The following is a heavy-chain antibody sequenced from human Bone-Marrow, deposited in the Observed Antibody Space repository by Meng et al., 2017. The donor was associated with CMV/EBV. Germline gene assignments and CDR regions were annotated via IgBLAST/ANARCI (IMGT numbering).Heavy chain of an antibody. CDR3: ARGYYYDSSGYPDLDY. V-gene: IGHV1-2*02. D-gene: IGHD3-22*01. J-gene: IGHJ4*02. Sequence: ASVKVSCKASENTFSGYYIHWVRQAPGQGLEWMGWINPNSGGTNYAQKFQGRVTVTRDTSISTAYMELSRLRSDDTAVYYCARGYYYDSSGYPDLDYWGQGTLVTVSS. CDR1: ENTFSGYY. CDR2: INPNSGGT.